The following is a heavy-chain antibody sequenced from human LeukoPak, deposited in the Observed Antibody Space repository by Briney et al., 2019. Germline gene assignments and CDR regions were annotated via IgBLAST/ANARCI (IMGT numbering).Heavy chain of an antibody. Sequence: SDTLSLTCAVSGYSISSSNWWGWIRQPPGKGLEWIGYIYYSGSIYYNPSLKSRVTMSVDTSRNQFSLKLSSVTAVDTAVYYCARTMSSSHTVYGMDVWGQGTTVTVSS. D-gene: IGHD2-2*02. V-gene: IGHV4-28*05. CDR2: IYYSGSI. CDR3: ARTMSSSHTVYGMDV. CDR1: GYSISSSNW. J-gene: IGHJ6*02.